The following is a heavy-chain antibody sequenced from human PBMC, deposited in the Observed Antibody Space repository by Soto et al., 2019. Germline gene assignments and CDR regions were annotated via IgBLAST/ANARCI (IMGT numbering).Heavy chain of an antibody. CDR1: GFTFSNAW. V-gene: IGHV3-15*01. Sequence: GGSMKISCAACGFTFSNAWMSWVRQAPGKGLEWVGRIKSKTDGGTTDYAAPVKGRFTISRDDSKNTLYLQMNSLKTEDTAVYYCTTEPHRPRVDYWGQGTLVTVSS. CDR2: IKSKTDGGTT. J-gene: IGHJ4*02. CDR3: TTEPHRPRVDY.